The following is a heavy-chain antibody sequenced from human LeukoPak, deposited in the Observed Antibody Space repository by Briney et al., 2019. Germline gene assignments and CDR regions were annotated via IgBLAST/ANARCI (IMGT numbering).Heavy chain of an antibody. V-gene: IGHV1-69-2*01. Sequence: ASVKISCKVSVYTFTDYYMHWVQQAPGKGLERIGLVYPEDGETIYAEKRQGRVTITAHTSTDTAYMELSSLRSEDTAVYYCATPLGYCSSTSCYRSAFDIWGQGTMVTVSS. CDR1: VYTFTDYY. CDR2: VYPEDGET. J-gene: IGHJ3*02. D-gene: IGHD2-2*01. CDR3: ATPLGYCSSTSCYRSAFDI.